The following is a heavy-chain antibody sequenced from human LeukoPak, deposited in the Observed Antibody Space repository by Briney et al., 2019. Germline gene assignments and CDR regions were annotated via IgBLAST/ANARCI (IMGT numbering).Heavy chain of an antibody. Sequence: SETLSLTCTVSGGSISSSSYYWGWIRQPPGKGLEWIGSIYYSGSTYYNPSLKSRVTISVDTSTNQFSLKLSSVTAADTAVYYCARGGYYGSGNDFRFDPWGQGTLVTVSS. CDR3: ARGGYYGSGNDFRFDP. J-gene: IGHJ5*02. CDR1: GGSISSSSYY. CDR2: IYYSGST. D-gene: IGHD3-10*01. V-gene: IGHV4-39*07.